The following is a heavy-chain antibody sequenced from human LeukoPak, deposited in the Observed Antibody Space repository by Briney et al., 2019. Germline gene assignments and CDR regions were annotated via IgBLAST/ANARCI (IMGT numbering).Heavy chain of an antibody. V-gene: IGHV3-23*01. Sequence: GGSLSLSCVASGFTFSMYRMSWVRLPPGKGLEWVSAISGSGGSTYYADSVKGRFTVSRDNSKNTLYLQMNSLRAEDTAVYCCAKIASLYVRPFDAWGQGTLVTVSS. CDR1: GFTFSMYR. D-gene: IGHD3-16*01. CDR3: AKIASLYVRPFDA. J-gene: IGHJ4*02. CDR2: ISGSGGST.